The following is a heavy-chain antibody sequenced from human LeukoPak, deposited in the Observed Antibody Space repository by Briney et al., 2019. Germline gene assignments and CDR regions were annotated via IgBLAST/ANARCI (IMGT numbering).Heavy chain of an antibody. Sequence: GESLKISCKGSGYSFTSYWIGWVRQMPGKGLEWMGIIYPGGSDTRYSPSFQGQVTISADKSISTAYLQWSSLKASDTAIHYCARRLDYGGNTHGYWGQGTLVTVFS. CDR2: IYPGGSDT. V-gene: IGHV5-51*01. CDR1: GYSFTSYW. CDR3: ARRLDYGGNTHGY. D-gene: IGHD4-23*01. J-gene: IGHJ4*02.